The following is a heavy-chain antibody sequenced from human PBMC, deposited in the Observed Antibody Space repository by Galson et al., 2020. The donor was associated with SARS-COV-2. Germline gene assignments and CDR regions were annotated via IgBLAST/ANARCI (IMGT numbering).Heavy chain of an antibody. CDR3: TRGSNSSPFYHFDP. CDR1: GYTFSGHY. J-gene: IGHJ5*02. D-gene: IGHD3-10*01. V-gene: IGHV1-2*06. Sequence: ASVKVSCKASGYTFSGHYMHWVRLAPGQGLEWMGRINPNSGDTDVAQKFQGRVTMTTDTSLTTAYMELSRLTSDDTAVYYCTRGSNSSPFYHFDPWGQGTLVTVSS. CDR2: INPNSGDT.